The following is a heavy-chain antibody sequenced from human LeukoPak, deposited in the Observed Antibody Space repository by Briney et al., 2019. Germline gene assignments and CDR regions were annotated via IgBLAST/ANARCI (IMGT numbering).Heavy chain of an antibody. J-gene: IGHJ4*02. D-gene: IGHD1-26*01. V-gene: IGHV3-7*01. CDR3: ASRDGSYGY. CDR1: GFTFSSYW. CDR2: IKQDGSQT. Sequence: AGGSLRLSCAASGFTFSSYWMSWVRQAPGKGLEWVANIKQDGSQTYYVDSVKGRFSISRDNAKNSLYLQMNSLTDKDTAIYYCASRDGSYGYWGQGTLVTVSS.